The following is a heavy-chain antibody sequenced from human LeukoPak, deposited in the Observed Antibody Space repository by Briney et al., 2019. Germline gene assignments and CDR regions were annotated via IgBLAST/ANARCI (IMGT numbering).Heavy chain of an antibody. V-gene: IGHV1-69*05. CDR2: IIPIFGTA. Sequence: ASVKVSCKASGGTFSSYAISWVRQAPGQGLEWMGGIIPIFGTANYAQKFQGRVTIITDESKNTAYMELSSLRAEDTAVHYCARSWSGGESIGFGYWGQGTLVTVSS. D-gene: IGHD2-21*01. CDR1: GGTFSSYA. J-gene: IGHJ4*02. CDR3: ARSWSGGESIGFGY.